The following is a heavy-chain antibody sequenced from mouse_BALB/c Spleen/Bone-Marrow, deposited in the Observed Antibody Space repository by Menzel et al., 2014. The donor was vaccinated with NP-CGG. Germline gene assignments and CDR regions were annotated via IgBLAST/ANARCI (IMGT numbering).Heavy chain of an antibody. CDR2: INPDSSTI. J-gene: IGHJ3*01. V-gene: IGHV4-1*02. CDR1: GFDFSRYW. D-gene: IGHD2-3*01. CDR3: ARLGYYGGFAY. Sequence: EVKLMESGGGLVQPGGSLKLSRAASGFDFSRYWMSWVRQAPGKGLEWIGEINPDSSTINYTPSLKDKFIISRDNAKNTLYLQMSKVRSEGTALYYCARLGYYGGFAYWGQGTLVTVSA.